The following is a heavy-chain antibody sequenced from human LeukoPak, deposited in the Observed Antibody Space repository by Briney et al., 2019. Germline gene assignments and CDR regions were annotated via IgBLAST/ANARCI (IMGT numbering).Heavy chain of an antibody. CDR1: GGTFSSYA. CDR3: ARARGYSGYGFDY. Sequence: ASVKVSCKASGGTFSSYAISWVRQAPGQGLEWMGWINPNSGGTNYAQKFQGRVTMTRNTSISTAYMELSSLRSEDTAVYYCARARGYSGYGFDYWGQGTLVTVSS. J-gene: IGHJ4*02. D-gene: IGHD5-12*01. CDR2: INPNSGGT. V-gene: IGHV1-8*02.